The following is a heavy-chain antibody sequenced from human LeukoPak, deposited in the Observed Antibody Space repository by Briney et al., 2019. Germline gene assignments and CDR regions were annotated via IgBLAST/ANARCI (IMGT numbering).Heavy chain of an antibody. CDR2: ISSSGSTI. J-gene: IGHJ4*02. Sequence: PGGSLRLSCAASGFTFSSYEMNWVRQAPGKGLEWVSYISSSGSTIYYADSVKGRFTISRDNAKNSLYLQVNSLRAEDTAVYYCATNTVTTFSRDYWGQGTLVTVSS. CDR1: GFTFSSYE. D-gene: IGHD4-17*01. CDR3: ATNTVTTFSRDY. V-gene: IGHV3-48*03.